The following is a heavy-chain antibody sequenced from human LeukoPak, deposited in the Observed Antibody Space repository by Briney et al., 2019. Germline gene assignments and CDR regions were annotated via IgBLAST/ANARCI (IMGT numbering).Heavy chain of an antibody. Sequence: PGGSLILSCVASGFTFDDYSLNWVRQAPGKGLEWVAAISSSSDYIYYADSMRGRFTISRDNAKNSLYLQMHSLRVEDTALYYCARDRVPRATRGTFDYWGQGTPVIVSS. V-gene: IGHV3-21*01. J-gene: IGHJ4*02. CDR2: ISSSSDYI. CDR3: ARDRVPRATRGTFDY. D-gene: IGHD1-26*01. CDR1: GFTFDDYS.